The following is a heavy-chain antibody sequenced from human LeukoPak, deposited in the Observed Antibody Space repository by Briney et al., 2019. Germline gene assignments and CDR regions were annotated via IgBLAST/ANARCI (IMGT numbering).Heavy chain of an antibody. Sequence: GGSLRLSCAASGFTFSNAWMSWVRQAPGKGLEWVGRIKSKTDGGTTDYAAPVKGRFTISRDDSKNTLYLQMNSLKTEDTAVYYCTTQDSPYYDFWSGYYPNDAFDIWGQGTMVTVSS. D-gene: IGHD3-3*01. J-gene: IGHJ3*02. V-gene: IGHV3-15*01. CDR1: GFTFSNAW. CDR3: TTQDSPYYDFWSGYYPNDAFDI. CDR2: IKSKTDGGTT.